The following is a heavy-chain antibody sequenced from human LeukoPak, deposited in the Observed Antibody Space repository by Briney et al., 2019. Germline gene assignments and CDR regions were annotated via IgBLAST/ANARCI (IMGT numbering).Heavy chain of an antibody. D-gene: IGHD3-22*01. Sequence: WTGGSLRLSCAASGFTFDDYGMSWVRQAPGKGLEWVSGINWNGGSTGYADSVKGRFTISRDNAKNSLYLQMNSLRAEDTALYYCARVSYYYDSSGYYLDAFDIWGQGTMVTVSS. J-gene: IGHJ3*02. CDR1: GFTFDDYG. CDR2: INWNGGST. CDR3: ARVSYYYDSSGYYLDAFDI. V-gene: IGHV3-20*04.